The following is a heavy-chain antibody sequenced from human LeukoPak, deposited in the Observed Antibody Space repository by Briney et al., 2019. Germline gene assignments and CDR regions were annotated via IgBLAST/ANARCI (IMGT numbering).Heavy chain of an antibody. CDR2: LFYSGRS. V-gene: IGHV4-59*01. CDR3: ARGDEGDSWHYRY. CDR1: GASISRYF. D-gene: IGHD1-7*01. J-gene: IGHJ4*02. Sequence: SETLSLTCAVSGASISRYFWNWVRQSPGKGLEWIGYLFYSGRSAHNPSLTSRVSISVDTSTNQLSVRLRSVTAADTDVYYCARGDEGDSWHYRYWGQGTLVTVSS.